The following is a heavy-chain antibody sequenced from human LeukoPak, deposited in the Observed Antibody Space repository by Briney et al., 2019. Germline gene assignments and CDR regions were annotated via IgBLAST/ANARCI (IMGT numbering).Heavy chain of an antibody. J-gene: IGHJ4*02. V-gene: IGHV4-59*01. D-gene: IGHD6-19*01. Sequence: SETLSLTCTVSGASISSYYWSWIRQPPGKGLEWIGYIYYSGSTNYNPSLKSRVTISVDTSKNQLSLKLRSVTAADTAVYYCARAGEFSGGHFFFDYWGQGTPVTVSS. CDR2: IYYSGST. CDR3: ARAGEFSGGHFFFDY. CDR1: GASISSYY.